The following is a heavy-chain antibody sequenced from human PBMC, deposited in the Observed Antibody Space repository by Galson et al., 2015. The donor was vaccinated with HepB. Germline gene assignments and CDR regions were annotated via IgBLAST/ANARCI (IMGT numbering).Heavy chain of an antibody. Sequence: SVKVSCKASGGTFSSYAISWVRQAPGQGLEWMGGIIPIFGTANYAQKFQGRVTITADESTSTAYMELSSLRSEDTAVYYCARDLSWGDDYGDYDNWFDPWGQGTLVTVSS. CDR1: GGTFSSYA. CDR3: ARDLSWGDDYGDYDNWFDP. CDR2: IIPIFGTA. D-gene: IGHD4-17*01. J-gene: IGHJ5*02. V-gene: IGHV1-69*13.